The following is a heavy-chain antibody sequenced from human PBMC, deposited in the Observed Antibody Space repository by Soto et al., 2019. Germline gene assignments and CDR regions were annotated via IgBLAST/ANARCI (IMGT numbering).Heavy chain of an antibody. CDR2: INTGNGST. D-gene: IGHD4-17*01. CDR3: AKERATTTAFDY. J-gene: IGHJ4*02. Sequence: ASVKVSCKASGYIFTNYAMHWVRQAPGQRLEWMGWINTGNGSTKYSQKFQGRVTITADESTSTAYMELSSLRAEDTAVYYCAKERATTTAFDYWGQGALVTVSS. V-gene: IGHV1-3*04. CDR1: GYIFTNYA.